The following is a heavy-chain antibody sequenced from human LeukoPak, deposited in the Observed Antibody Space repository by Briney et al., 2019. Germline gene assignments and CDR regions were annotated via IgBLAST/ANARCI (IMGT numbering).Heavy chain of an antibody. D-gene: IGHD3-3*01. V-gene: IGHV4-34*01. Sequence: IRQXXXXXLEXIGEINHSGSTNYNPSLKSRVTISVDTSKNQFSLKLSSVTAADTAVYYCARVRGQITIFGVVPTYNWFDPWGQGTLVTVSS. CDR2: INHSGST. J-gene: IGHJ5*02. CDR3: ARVRGQITIFGVVPTYNWFDP.